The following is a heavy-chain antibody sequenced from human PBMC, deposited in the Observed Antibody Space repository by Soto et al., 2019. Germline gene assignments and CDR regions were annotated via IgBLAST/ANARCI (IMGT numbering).Heavy chain of an antibody. CDR2: MNPDSGKT. J-gene: IGHJ6*02. D-gene: IGHD3-10*01. V-gene: IGHV1-8*01. CDR1: GYTRTNHD. CDR3: ARAGREAHPPHYYGSGNNYYYYYQSALDG. Sequence: SRRVSCNASGYTRTNHDSLWVWQATGQVFECRGWMNPDSGKTVYAPKFQGRVTMTRNTSKNTVYMELSSLKFEDTALYYCARAGREAHPPHYYGSGNNYYYYYQSALDGWGQGTTVSVSS.